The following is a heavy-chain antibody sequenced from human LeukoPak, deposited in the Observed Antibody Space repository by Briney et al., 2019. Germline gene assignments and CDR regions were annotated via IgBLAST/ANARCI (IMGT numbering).Heavy chain of an antibody. J-gene: IGHJ4*02. Sequence: GGSLRLSCAASGFTFSSYSMNWVRQAPGKGLEWISSISSSSSYIYYADSVKGRFTISRDNAKNSLYLQMNSLRAEDTAVYYCARVGEYSGSPAGSDYWGQGTLVTVSS. V-gene: IGHV3-21*01. CDR1: GFTFSSYS. CDR3: ARVGEYSGSPAGSDY. CDR2: ISSSSSYI. D-gene: IGHD1-26*01.